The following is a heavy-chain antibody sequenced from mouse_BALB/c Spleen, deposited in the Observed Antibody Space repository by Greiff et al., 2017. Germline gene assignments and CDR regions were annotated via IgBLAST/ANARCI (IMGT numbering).Heavy chain of an antibody. J-gene: IGHJ2*01. Sequence: EVKLVESGGGLVQPGGSRKLSCAASGFTFSDYGMAWVRQAPGKGPEWVAFISSGGSTYYPDSVKGRFTISRDNARNILYLQMSSLRSEDTAMYYCARGRGYYFDYWGQGTTLTVSS. CDR2: ISSGGST. CDR3: ARGRGYYFDY. V-gene: IGHV5-6-5*01. CDR1: GFTFSDYG.